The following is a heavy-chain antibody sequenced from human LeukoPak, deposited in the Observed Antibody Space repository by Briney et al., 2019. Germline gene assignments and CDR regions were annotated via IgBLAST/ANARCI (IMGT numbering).Heavy chain of an antibody. D-gene: IGHD5-18*01. J-gene: IGHJ6*03. CDR2: IYYSGST. CDR1: GGSISSYY. CDR3: ARDSYGLNYYYYYYMDV. V-gene: IGHV4-59*12. Sequence: SETLSLTCTVSGGSISSYYWSWIRQPPGKGLEWIGYIYYSGSTNYNPSLKSRVTISVDTSKNQFSLKLSSVTAADTAVYYCARDSYGLNYYYYYYMDVWGKGTTVTVSS.